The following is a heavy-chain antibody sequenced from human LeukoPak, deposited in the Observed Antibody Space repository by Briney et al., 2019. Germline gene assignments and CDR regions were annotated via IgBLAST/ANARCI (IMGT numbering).Heavy chain of an antibody. V-gene: IGHV3-7*03. D-gene: IGHD3-16*01. J-gene: IGHJ6*02. CDR3: AGGGVWDV. CDR1: GFTFSSYW. Sequence: GGSLRLSCAASGFTFSSYWMNWARQAPGKGLEWVASINHNGNVNYYVDSVKGRFTISRDNAKNSLYLQMSNLRAEDTAVYFCAGGGVWDVWGQGPTVPVSS. CDR2: INHNGNVN.